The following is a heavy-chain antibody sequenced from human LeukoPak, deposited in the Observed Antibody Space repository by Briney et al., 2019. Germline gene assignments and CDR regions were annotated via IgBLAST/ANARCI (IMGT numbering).Heavy chain of an antibody. CDR3: AREHLGYCSGGSCYGVFDY. CDR1: GGSFSYY. V-gene: IGHV4-4*07. J-gene: IGHJ4*02. D-gene: IGHD2-15*01. Sequence: SETLSLTCAVYGGSFSYYWSWIRQPAGKGLEWIGRIYTSGSTNYNPSLKSRVTMSVDTSKNQFSLKLSSVTAADTAVYYCAREHLGYCSGGSCYGVFDYWGQGTLVTVSS. CDR2: IYTSGST.